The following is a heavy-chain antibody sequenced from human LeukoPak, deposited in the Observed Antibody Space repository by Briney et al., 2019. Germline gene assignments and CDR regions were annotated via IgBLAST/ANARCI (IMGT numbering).Heavy chain of an antibody. CDR2: IYYSGST. CDR3: ARGIITMVRGVDY. J-gene: IGHJ4*02. V-gene: IGHV4-59*01. Sequence: PSETLSLTCTVSGGSISSYYWSWIRQPPGKGLEWIGYIYYSGSTNYNPSLESRVTISVDTSKNQFSLKLSSVTAADTAVYYCARGIITMVRGVDYWGQGTLVTVSS. D-gene: IGHD3-10*01. CDR1: GGSISSYY.